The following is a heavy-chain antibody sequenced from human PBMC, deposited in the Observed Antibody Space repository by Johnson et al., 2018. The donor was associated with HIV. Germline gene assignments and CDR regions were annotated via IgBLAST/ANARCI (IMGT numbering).Heavy chain of an antibody. CDR1: GFTFDDYA. Sequence: VQLVESGGGLVQPGRSLRLSCAASGFTFDDYAMHWVRQAPGQGLEWVPGISWNSGSIGYADSVKDRFTKPRYKAKHSLYLQMNSLRAEETAVYYCAKDINWGGTAFDIWGQGTMVTVSS. V-gene: IGHV3-9*01. CDR2: ISWNSGSI. J-gene: IGHJ3*02. D-gene: IGHD7-27*01. CDR3: AKDINWGGTAFDI.